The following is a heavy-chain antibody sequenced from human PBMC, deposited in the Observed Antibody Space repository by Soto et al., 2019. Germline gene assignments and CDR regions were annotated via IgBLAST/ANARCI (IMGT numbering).Heavy chain of an antibody. CDR1: GGSTSGYY. Sequence: SETLSLTCNVSGGSTSGYYWTWIRQSPGKGLEWIGYIHSSGTTIYNPSLKSQVTISIDTSKNQVYLRVTSVTAADTAIYYCARHKKWAEQGWFDPWGQGTQVTAPQ. CDR2: IHSSGTT. V-gene: IGHV4-59*01. J-gene: IGHJ5*02. CDR3: ARHKKWAEQGWFDP. D-gene: IGHD1-26*01.